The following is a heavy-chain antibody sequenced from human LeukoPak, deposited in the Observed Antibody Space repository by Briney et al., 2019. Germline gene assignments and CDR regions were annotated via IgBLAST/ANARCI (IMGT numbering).Heavy chain of an antibody. J-gene: IGHJ6*02. CDR1: GFTFSSYG. CDR2: ISYDGSNK. D-gene: IGHD6-19*01. Sequence: GGSLRLSCAASGFTFSSYGMHWVRQAPGKGLEWVAVISYDGSNKYYADSVKGRFTISRDNSKNTLYLQMNSLRAEDTAVYYCAKVPYSSGWYEGYYYYGMDVWGQGTTATV. CDR3: AKVPYSSGWYEGYYYYGMDV. V-gene: IGHV3-30*18.